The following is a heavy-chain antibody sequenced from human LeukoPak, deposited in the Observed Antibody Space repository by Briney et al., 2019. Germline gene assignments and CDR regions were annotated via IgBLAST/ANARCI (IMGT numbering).Heavy chain of an antibody. D-gene: IGHD1-26*01. CDR1: GGSISSSHW. CDR3: AREFVQGSSLPYFDY. V-gene: IGHV4-4*02. J-gene: IGHJ4*02. Sequence: SETLSLTYTVSGGSISSSHWWGWVRQPPGKGLEWVGEIHHSGSTNSNPSLKSRVTISVDKSKNQFSLRLNSVTAADTAVYYCAREFVQGSSLPYFDYWGQGTLVTVSS. CDR2: IHHSGST.